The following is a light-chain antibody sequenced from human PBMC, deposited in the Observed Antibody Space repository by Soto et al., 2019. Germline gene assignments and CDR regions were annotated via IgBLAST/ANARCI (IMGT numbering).Light chain of an antibody. V-gene: IGLV2-14*01. J-gene: IGLJ1*01. Sequence: SALTQPASVSGSPGQSITISCTGTSSDVGGYSYVSWYQHHPGKAPKLMIYEVSNRPSGVSNRFSGSKSGNTASLTISGLQAEDEADYYCCSYTSSSTLYVFGTGTKLTVL. CDR3: CSYTSSSTLYV. CDR1: SSDVGGYSY. CDR2: EVS.